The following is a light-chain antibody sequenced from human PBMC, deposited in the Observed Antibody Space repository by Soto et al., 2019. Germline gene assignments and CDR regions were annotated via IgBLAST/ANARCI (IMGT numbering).Light chain of an antibody. CDR2: GAS. V-gene: IGKV3D-15*01. CDR3: QQYNSWLWT. CDR1: QSVSSN. Sequence: EIVLTQSPATLSVSPGERATLSCRASQSVSSNLAWYKHKTGQAPRLLSYGASTRATGIPARFSGSGSGTEFTLTISSLQSEDFAVYYCQQYNSWLWTFGQGTKVEIK. J-gene: IGKJ1*01.